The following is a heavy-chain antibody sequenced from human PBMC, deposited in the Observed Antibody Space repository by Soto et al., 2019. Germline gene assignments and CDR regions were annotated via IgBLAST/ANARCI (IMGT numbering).Heavy chain of an antibody. J-gene: IGHJ1*01. CDR1: GYTFTSYG. CDR2: ISAYNGNT. D-gene: IGHD6-13*01. V-gene: IGHV1-18*01. CDR3: ARERDDSRWSSAEYLQH. Sequence: ASVKVSCKASGYTFTSYGIHWVRLVPGQRLEWMGWISAYNGNTNYAQKLQDRVTMTTDTFTITAYMELRSLRSDDSAVYYCARERDDSRWSSAEYLQHWGQGTLVTVSS.